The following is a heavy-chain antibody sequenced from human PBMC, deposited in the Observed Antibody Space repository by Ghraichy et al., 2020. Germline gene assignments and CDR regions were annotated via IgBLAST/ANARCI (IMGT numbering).Heavy chain of an antibody. CDR1: GGSISSGGYS. CDR3: ATHYYDSSAAPPLRDY. V-gene: IGHV4-30-2*01. D-gene: IGHD3-22*01. Sequence: SETLSLTCAVSGGSISSGGYSWSWIRQPPGKGLEWIGYIYHSGSTYYNPSLKSRVTISVDRSKNQFSLKLSSVTAADTAVYYCATHYYDSSAAPPLRDYWGQGPLVTVSS. CDR2: IYHSGST. J-gene: IGHJ4*02.